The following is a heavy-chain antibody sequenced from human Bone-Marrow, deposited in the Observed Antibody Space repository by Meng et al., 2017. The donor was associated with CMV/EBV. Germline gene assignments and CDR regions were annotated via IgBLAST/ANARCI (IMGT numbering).Heavy chain of an antibody. CDR1: GFSLSNARMG. D-gene: IGHD3-9*01. CDR3: ARIRRPKYYDILTGYPTRAFDP. CDR2: IFSNDEK. V-gene: IGHV2-26*01. J-gene: IGHJ5*02. Sequence: SGPTLVKPTETLTLTCTVSGFSLSNARMGVSWIRQPPGKALEWLAHIFSNDEKSYTTSLKSRLTISKDTSKSQVVLTMTNMDPGDTATYHCARIRRPKYYDILTGYPTRAFDPWGQGTLVTVYS.